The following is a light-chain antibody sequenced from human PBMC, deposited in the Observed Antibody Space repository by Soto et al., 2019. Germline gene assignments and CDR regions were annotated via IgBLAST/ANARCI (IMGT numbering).Light chain of an antibody. Sequence: EIVLTQSPGTLSLSPGERATLSCRASESVSSSYLAWYQQKPGQAPRLLIYGASSRATGIPDRFSGSGSGTAFTLTISRLEPEDVAVYYWQQYGSSPYTFGQGTKLEIK. CDR2: GAS. J-gene: IGKJ2*01. CDR3: QQYGSSPYT. V-gene: IGKV3-20*01. CDR1: ESVSSSY.